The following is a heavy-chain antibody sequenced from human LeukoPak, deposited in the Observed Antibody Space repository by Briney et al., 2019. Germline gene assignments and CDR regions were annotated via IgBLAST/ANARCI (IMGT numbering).Heavy chain of an antibody. CDR3: AELGITMIGGV. J-gene: IGHJ6*04. V-gene: IGHV3-48*01. CDR1: GFTLRTYI. CDR2: ISSSSSTI. Sequence: GGSLRLSCAASGFTLRTYIMNWVRQAPGEGLGWGSYISSSSSTIYYADSVKGRFTISRDNAQNSLYLQMNSLRAEDTAVYYCAELGITMIGGVWGKGTTVTISS. D-gene: IGHD3-10*02.